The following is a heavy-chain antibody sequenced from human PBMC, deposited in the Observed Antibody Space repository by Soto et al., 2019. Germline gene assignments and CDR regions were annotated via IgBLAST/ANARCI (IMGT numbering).Heavy chain of an antibody. Sequence: GGSLRLSCAASGFTFSDHYMDWVRQAPGKGLEWVGRTRNKANSYTTEYAASVKGRFTISRDDSKNSLYLQMNSLKTKDTAVYYCARPGYYYDSSGYPHDAFDIWGQGTMVTVSS. V-gene: IGHV3-72*01. CDR1: GFTFSDHY. J-gene: IGHJ3*02. D-gene: IGHD3-22*01. CDR3: ARPGYYYDSSGYPHDAFDI. CDR2: TRNKANSYTT.